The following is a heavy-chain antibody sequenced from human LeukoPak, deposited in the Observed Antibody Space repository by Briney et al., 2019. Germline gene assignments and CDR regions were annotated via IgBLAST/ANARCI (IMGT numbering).Heavy chain of an antibody. CDR1: GGSISSGSYY. D-gene: IGHD3-10*01. Sequence: PSETLSLTCTVSGGSISSGSYYWGWIRQPPGKGLEWIGSIYYSGSTYYNPSLKSRVTISVDTSKNQFSLKLSSVTAADTAVYYCASRKMVRGATDYWGQGTLVTVSS. J-gene: IGHJ4*02. CDR3: ASRKMVRGATDY. CDR2: IYYSGST. V-gene: IGHV4-39*01.